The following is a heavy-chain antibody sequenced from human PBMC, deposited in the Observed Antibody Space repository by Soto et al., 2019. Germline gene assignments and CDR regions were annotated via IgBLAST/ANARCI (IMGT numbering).Heavy chain of an antibody. Sequence: SETLSLTCTFSGSSIIGYYWTWIRQSPERGLEWIGYIHYSGSANYNPSLNSRLTMSVGRSKSQFSMKLASVTAADTAAYYCARGVGGSGLNWFDPWGQGTLGTVSS. V-gene: IGHV4-59*12. CDR2: IHYSGSA. CDR3: ARGVGGSGLNWFDP. CDR1: GSSIIGYY. D-gene: IGHD6-19*01. J-gene: IGHJ5*02.